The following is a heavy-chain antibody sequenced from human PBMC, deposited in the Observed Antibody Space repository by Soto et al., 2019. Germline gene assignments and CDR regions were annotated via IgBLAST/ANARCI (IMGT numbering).Heavy chain of an antibody. D-gene: IGHD6-13*01. CDR3: ARLPGIAAAGTLVLTD. Sequence: QVQLVQSGAEVKKPGSSVKVSCKASGCTFSSYTISWVRQAPGQGLEWMGRIIPILGIANYAQKFQCRVTITADKSTSTAYMELSSLRSEDTAVYYCARLPGIAAAGTLVLTDWGQGPLVTVSS. V-gene: IGHV1-69*02. CDR1: GCTFSSYT. CDR2: IIPILGIA. J-gene: IGHJ4*02.